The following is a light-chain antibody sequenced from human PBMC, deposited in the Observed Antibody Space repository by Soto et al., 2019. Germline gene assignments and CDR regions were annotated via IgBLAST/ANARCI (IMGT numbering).Light chain of an antibody. J-gene: IGKJ3*01. CDR3: QQYSDFLIS. V-gene: IGKV1-5*01. CDR2: DAS. Sequence: DIQMTQSPSTLSASVGDRVTITCRASQSISRSLAWYQQKPGKAPSLLIYDASSLGGGVPSRFSGSGFGTEFTLTITNLQPADFATYYCQQYSDFLISFGPGTKVDIK. CDR1: QSISRS.